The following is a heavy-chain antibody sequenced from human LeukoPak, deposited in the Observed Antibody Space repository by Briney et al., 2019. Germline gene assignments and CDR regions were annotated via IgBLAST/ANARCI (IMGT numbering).Heavy chain of an antibody. Sequence: AGGSLRLSCAASGFTFSSYSMNWVRQAPGKGLEWVSSISSSSSYIYYADSVKGRFTISRDNAKNSLYLQMNSLRAEDTAVYYCARVVPPGWRYYYYMDVWGKGTTVTVSS. CDR1: GFTFSSYS. CDR3: ARVVPPGWRYYYYMDV. D-gene: IGHD2-15*01. V-gene: IGHV3-21*01. J-gene: IGHJ6*03. CDR2: ISSSSSYI.